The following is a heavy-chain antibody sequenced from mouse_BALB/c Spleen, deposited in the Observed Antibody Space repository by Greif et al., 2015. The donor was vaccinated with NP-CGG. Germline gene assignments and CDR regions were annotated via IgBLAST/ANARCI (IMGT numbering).Heavy chain of an antibody. J-gene: IGHJ2*01. Sequence: EVQLQQSGAELVKPGASVKLSCTASGFNIKDTYMHWVKQRPEQGLEWIGRIDPANGNTKYDPKFQGKATIAADTSSNTAYLQLSSLTSEDTAVYYCAGGYYGSPLDYWGQGTTLTVSS. D-gene: IGHD1-1*01. CDR1: GFNIKDTY. V-gene: IGHV14-3*02. CDR3: AGGYYGSPLDY. CDR2: IDPANGNT.